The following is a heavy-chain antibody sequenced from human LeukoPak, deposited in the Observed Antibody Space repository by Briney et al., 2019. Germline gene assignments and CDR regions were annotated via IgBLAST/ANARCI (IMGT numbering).Heavy chain of an antibody. J-gene: IGHJ4*02. CDR1: GLTFSSCA. V-gene: IGHV3-23*01. CDR2: ISVSGAST. D-gene: IGHD3-9*01. Sequence: PGGSLRLSCAASGLTFSSCAMSWVRQAPGKGPEWVSVISVSGASTYYADSVRGRFTISRDNSKNTLYLQMSSLRAEDTAVYYCAKRASDWYYFDYWGQGNLVTVSS. CDR3: AKRASDWYYFDY.